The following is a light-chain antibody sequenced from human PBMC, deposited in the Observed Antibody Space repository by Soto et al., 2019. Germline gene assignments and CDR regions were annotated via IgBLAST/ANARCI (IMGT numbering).Light chain of an antibody. CDR2: DVT. J-gene: IGLJ1*01. CDR3: SSYGGTSNRYV. Sequence: QSALTQPASASGSPGQSVTISCTGTSSDVGGYNYVSWYQQHPGEAPKLIVYDVTNRPSGVSHRFSGSKSGNTASLTISGLQAEDEADYYCSSYGGTSNRYVFGTGTKVTVL. V-gene: IGLV2-14*01. CDR1: SSDVGGYNY.